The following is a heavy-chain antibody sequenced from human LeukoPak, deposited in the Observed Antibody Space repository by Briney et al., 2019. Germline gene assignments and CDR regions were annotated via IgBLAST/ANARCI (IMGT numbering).Heavy chain of an antibody. CDR3: ARAGTYDFWSGGHDAFDI. CDR1: GGSISSGSYY. D-gene: IGHD3-3*01. CDR2: IYTSGST. V-gene: IGHV4-61*02. J-gene: IGHJ3*02. Sequence: SQTLSLTCTVSGGSISSGSYYWSWIRQPAGKGLEWIGRIYTSGSTNYNPSLKSRVTISVDTSKYQFSLKLSSVTAADTAVYYCARAGTYDFWSGGHDAFDIWGQGTMVTVSS.